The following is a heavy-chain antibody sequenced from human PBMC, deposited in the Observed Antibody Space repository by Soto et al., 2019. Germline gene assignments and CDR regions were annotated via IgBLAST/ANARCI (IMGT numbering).Heavy chain of an antibody. J-gene: IGHJ4*02. CDR1: GFTFSNYA. D-gene: IGHD3-10*01. CDR2: ISYDGRNN. Sequence: GGSLRLSCAASGFTFSNYAMHWVRQAPGKGLEWVAVISYDGRNNYYADSVKGRFTISRDNSKNTLYLQVNSLRADDTAVYYCARNGSGNYYHFDYWGQGTLVTVSS. CDR3: ARNGSGNYYHFDY. V-gene: IGHV3-30*04.